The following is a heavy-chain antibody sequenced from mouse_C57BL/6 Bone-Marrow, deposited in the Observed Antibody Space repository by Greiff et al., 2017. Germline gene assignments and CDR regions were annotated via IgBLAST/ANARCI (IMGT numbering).Heavy chain of an antibody. D-gene: IGHD3-1*01. V-gene: IGHV1-85*01. Sequence: VKLMESGPELVKPGASVKLSCKASGYTFTSYDINWVKQRPGQGLEWIGWIYPRDGSTKYNEKFKGKATLTVDTSSSTAYMELHSLTSEDSAVYFCARGARDYAMDYWGQGTSVTVSS. CDR1: GYTFTSYD. J-gene: IGHJ4*01. CDR3: ARGARDYAMDY. CDR2: IYPRDGST.